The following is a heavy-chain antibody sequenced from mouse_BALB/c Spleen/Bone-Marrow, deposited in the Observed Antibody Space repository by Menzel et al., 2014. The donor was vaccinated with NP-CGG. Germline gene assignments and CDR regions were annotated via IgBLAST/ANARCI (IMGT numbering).Heavy chain of an antibody. CDR2: INPSSGYA. J-gene: IGHJ3*01. Sequence: QVQLQQSGAELARPGASVKMSCKASGYTFTSYTMHWVKQRPGQGLEWIGYINPSSGYANYNQKFKDKATLTADKSSSTAYMQLSSRTSEDSAVYYCARSAYYRSLFAYWGQGPLLPVSA. V-gene: IGHV1-4*01. CDR3: ARSAYYRSLFAY. CDR1: GYTFTSYT. D-gene: IGHD2-14*01.